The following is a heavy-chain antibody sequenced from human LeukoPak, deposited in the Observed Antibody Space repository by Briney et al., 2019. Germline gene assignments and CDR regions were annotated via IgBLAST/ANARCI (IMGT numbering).Heavy chain of an antibody. V-gene: IGHV4-4*07. CDR3: ARDRVMITFGGVDHWFDP. D-gene: IGHD3-16*01. CDR2: IYSSGST. CDR1: GGSISGYY. J-gene: IGHJ5*02. Sequence: SETLSLTCTVSGGSISGYYWSWIRQPAGKGLEWIGRIYSSGSTSYNPSLKSRVTVSVDTSKNQFSLKLSSVTAADTAVYYCARDRVMITFGGVDHWFDPWGQGTLVTVSS.